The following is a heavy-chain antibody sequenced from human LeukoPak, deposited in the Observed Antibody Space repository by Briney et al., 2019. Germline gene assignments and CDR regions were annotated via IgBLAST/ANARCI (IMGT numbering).Heavy chain of an antibody. Sequence: SETLSLTCTVSGASISSYYWSWIRQPPGKGLEWIGCIYYSGSTNYNPSLKSRVTISVDTSKNQFSLKLSSVTAADTAVYYCARDRYSYGDAFDIWGQGTMVTVSS. CDR3: ARDRYSYGDAFDI. J-gene: IGHJ3*02. CDR1: GASISSYY. V-gene: IGHV4-59*01. D-gene: IGHD5-18*01. CDR2: IYYSGST.